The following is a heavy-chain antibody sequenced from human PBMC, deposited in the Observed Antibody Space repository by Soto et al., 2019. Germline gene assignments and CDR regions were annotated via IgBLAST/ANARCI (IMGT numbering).Heavy chain of an antibody. CDR2: IIPILGIA. J-gene: IGHJ3*02. V-gene: IGHV1-69*04. CDR1: GGTFSSYT. Sequence: SVKVSCKASGGTFSSYTISWVRQAPGQGLEWMGRIIPILGIANYAQKFQGRVTITADKSTSTAYMELSSLRSEDTAVYYCAREGRYCSGGSCYPPGAFVIWCQGTMVTVSS. D-gene: IGHD2-15*01. CDR3: AREGRYCSGGSCYPPGAFVI.